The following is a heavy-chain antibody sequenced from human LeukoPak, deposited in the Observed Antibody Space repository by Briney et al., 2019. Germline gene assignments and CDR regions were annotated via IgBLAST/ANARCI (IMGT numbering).Heavy chain of an antibody. Sequence: KPGGSLRLSCAASGFTFSSYSMNWVRQAPGKGLEWVSSISSSSSYIYYADSVKGRFTISRDNSKNTLYLQMNSLRAEDTAVYYCAKDFRSSTSCWDYWGQGTLVTVSS. CDR3: AKDFRSSTSCWDY. V-gene: IGHV3-21*04. D-gene: IGHD2-2*01. CDR1: GFTFSSYS. J-gene: IGHJ4*02. CDR2: ISSSSSYI.